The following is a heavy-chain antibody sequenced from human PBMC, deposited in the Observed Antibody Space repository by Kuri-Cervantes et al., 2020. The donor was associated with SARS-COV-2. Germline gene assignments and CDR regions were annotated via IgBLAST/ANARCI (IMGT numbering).Heavy chain of an antibody. D-gene: IGHD1-26*01. CDR2: ITWDGGST. Sequence: GESLKISCAVSGFSLDDYGMYWVRQAPGKGLEWVSCITWDGGSTFYADSVKGRFTISRDNSKNSLYLQMNSLRAEDTALYYCAKDSGSYFRGSAEYFQHWGQGTLVTVSS. J-gene: IGHJ1*01. V-gene: IGHV3-43D*03. CDR3: AKDSGSYFRGSAEYFQH. CDR1: GFSLDDYG.